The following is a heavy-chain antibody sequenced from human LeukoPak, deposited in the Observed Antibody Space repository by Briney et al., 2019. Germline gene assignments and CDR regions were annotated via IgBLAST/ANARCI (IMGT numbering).Heavy chain of an antibody. J-gene: IGHJ5*02. CDR2: INHSGST. V-gene: IGHV4-34*01. CDR1: GGSDSGYY. Sequence: SETLSLTCAVYGGSDSGYYWSWIRQPPGKGLEWIGEINHSGSTNYNPSLKSRVTISVDTSKNQFSLKLSSVTAADTAVYYCARAGSGSYYYWFDPWGQGTLVTVSS. D-gene: IGHD1-26*01. CDR3: ARAGSGSYYYWFDP.